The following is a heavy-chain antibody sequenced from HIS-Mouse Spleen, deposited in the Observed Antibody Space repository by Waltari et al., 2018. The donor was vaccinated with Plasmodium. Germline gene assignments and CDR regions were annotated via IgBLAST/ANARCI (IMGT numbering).Heavy chain of an antibody. CDR3: ARLVVVASKDSY. V-gene: IGHV4-34*01. CDR2: INHSGST. J-gene: IGHJ4*02. Sequence: QVQLQQWGAGLLKPSATLSLTCAVYGGSFSGYYWSWIRQHPGKGLEWIGEINHSGSTNYNPSLKSRVTISVDTSKNQFSLKLSSVTAADTAVYYCARLVVVASKDSYWGQGTLVTVSS. D-gene: IGHD2-15*01. CDR1: GGSFSGYY.